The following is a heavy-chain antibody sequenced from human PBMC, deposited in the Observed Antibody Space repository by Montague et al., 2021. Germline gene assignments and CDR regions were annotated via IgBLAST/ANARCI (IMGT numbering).Heavy chain of an antibody. Sequence: LSLTCSVSGDSISSKGNFWGWIRQPPGKGLEWIGVLDYSGTTYYCPSLRSRVTISVDTSKSQFSLKVTAVTAADTAVYYCARHRSRHHSMAFVASDHYFYMDVWGTGTTVAVSS. V-gene: IGHV4-39*01. J-gene: IGHJ6*03. CDR1: GDSISSKGNF. CDR2: LDYSGTT. D-gene: IGHD2/OR15-2a*01. CDR3: ARHRSRHHSMAFVASDHYFYMDV.